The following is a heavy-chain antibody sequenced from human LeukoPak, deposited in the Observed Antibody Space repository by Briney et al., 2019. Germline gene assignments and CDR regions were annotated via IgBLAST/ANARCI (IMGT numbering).Heavy chain of an antibody. Sequence: GGSLRLSCAASGFTFSLYAMSWVRQAPGKGLEWVSAISGSGGSTYYADSAKGRFTISRDNAKNTLYLQMNSLRGDDTAVYYCAKGSGGGYSYAYFDYWGQGTLVTVSS. D-gene: IGHD5-18*01. V-gene: IGHV3-23*01. CDR1: GFTFSLYA. CDR3: AKGSGGGYSYAYFDY. CDR2: ISGSGGST. J-gene: IGHJ4*02.